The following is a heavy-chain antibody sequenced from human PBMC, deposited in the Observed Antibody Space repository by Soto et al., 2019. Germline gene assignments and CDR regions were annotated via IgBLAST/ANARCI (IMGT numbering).Heavy chain of an antibody. CDR2: LYYSGST. CDR1: GGSISSSSYY. D-gene: IGHD3-3*01. Sequence: PSETLSLTCTVSGGSISSSSYYWGWIRQPPGKGLEWIGSLYYSGSTYYNPSLKSRVTISVGTSMNQFSLKLSSVTAADTAVYYCARHLYGKFLDWSFDYWGQGTLVTVSS. V-gene: IGHV4-39*01. CDR3: ARHLYGKFLDWSFDY. J-gene: IGHJ4*02.